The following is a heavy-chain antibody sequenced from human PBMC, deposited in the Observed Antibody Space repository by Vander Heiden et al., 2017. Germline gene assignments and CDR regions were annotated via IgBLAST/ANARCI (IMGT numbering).Heavy chain of an antibody. Sequence: EVQLVESGGGLVQPGGSLRLSCAAPGFTCGSYWMSWVRQASGKWLEGVANIKQDGSEKYYVDSVKGRFTISRDNAKNSLYLQMNSLRAEDTAVYYCARGGRGYSYRGAFDIWGQGTMVTVSS. CDR2: IKQDGSEK. CDR3: ARGGRGYSYRGAFDI. D-gene: IGHD5-18*01. CDR1: GFTCGSYW. V-gene: IGHV3-7*01. J-gene: IGHJ3*02.